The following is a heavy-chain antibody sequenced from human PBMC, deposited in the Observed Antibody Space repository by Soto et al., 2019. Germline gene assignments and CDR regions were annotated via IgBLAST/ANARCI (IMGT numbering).Heavy chain of an antibody. V-gene: IGHV3-23*01. Sequence: EVQLLESGGGLVQPGGSLRLSCAASGFTFSSYAMSWVRQAPGKGLEWVSAISGSGGSTYYADSVKGRFTISRDNSKNTLYLQMNSLRAEDTAVYYCAKPLNRGMSPYGMGFHYWGQGTLVTVSS. CDR2: ISGSGGST. D-gene: IGHD3-10*01. J-gene: IGHJ4*02. CDR1: GFTFSSYA. CDR3: AKPLNRGMSPYGMGFHY.